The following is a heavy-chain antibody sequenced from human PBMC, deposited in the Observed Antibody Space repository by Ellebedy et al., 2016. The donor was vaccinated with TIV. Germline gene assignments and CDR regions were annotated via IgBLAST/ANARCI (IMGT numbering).Heavy chain of an antibody. Sequence: ASVKVSCKASGGTFSSYAISWVRQAPGQGLEWMGRIIPIFGIANYAQKFQGRVTITADKSTSTAYMELSSLRSEDTAVYYCARMLYYDILTGYPGGGDYWGQGTLVTVSS. CDR2: IIPIFGIA. CDR1: GGTFSSYA. V-gene: IGHV1-69*04. J-gene: IGHJ4*02. D-gene: IGHD3-9*01. CDR3: ARMLYYDILTGYPGGGDY.